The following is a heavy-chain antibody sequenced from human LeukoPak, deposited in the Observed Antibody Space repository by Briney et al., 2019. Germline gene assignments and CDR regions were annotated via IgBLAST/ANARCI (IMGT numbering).Heavy chain of an antibody. V-gene: IGHV3-23*01. CDR1: GFAFSKLA. Sequence: PGGSLRLSCAASGFAFSKLAMGWVRQAPGKGLEWVSVISDSGDITYYADSVKGRFTISRDNSKHTLYLHMSSLRAEDTALYYCAKGNIAELPAAPYYWGQGTLVTVSS. J-gene: IGHJ4*02. D-gene: IGHD2-2*01. CDR3: AKGNIAELPAAPYY. CDR2: ISDSGDIT.